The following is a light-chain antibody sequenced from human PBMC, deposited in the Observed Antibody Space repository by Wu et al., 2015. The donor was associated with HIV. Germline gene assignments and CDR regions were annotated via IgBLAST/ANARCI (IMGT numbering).Light chain of an antibody. J-gene: IGKJ1*01. Sequence: IVMTQSPATLSVSPGKRATLSCRASQNISSKLAWYQQKPGQAPRLLIFGASTRATDIPDRFSGSGSGTEFTLTISNIQSEDFAVYYCQQYDNWPPWTFGQGTKVEIK. CDR3: QQYDNWPPWT. CDR1: QNISSK. CDR2: GAS. V-gene: IGKV3-15*01.